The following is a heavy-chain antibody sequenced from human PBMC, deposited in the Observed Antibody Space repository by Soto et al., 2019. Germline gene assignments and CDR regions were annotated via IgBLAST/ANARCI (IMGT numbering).Heavy chain of an antibody. CDR1: GDSVSSNSAI. V-gene: IGHV6-1*01. CDR2: TYYRSKWYN. J-gene: IGHJ4*02. Sequence: SQTLSLTCAISGDSVSSNSAIRNWIRQSPSRGLEWLGRTYYRSKWYNNYAKSVKGRITINPDTSKNQFSLQLNSVTPEDTAVYYCSTWHFDYWGQGTLVTVSS. CDR3: STWHFDY.